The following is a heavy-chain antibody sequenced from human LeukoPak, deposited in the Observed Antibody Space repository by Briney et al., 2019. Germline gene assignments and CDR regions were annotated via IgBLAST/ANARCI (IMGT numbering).Heavy chain of an antibody. D-gene: IGHD4-17*01. CDR2: IYGGDST. CDR1: GFTVSSNY. CDR3: ARGDYGTFQH. J-gene: IGHJ1*01. Sequence: PGVSLRLSCAASGFTVSSNYMSWVRQAPGKGLEWVSGIYGGDSTYYADSVKGRFTISRDNSKNTLYLQMNSLRAEDTAVYYCARGDYGTFQHWGQGTLVTVSS. V-gene: IGHV3-66*01.